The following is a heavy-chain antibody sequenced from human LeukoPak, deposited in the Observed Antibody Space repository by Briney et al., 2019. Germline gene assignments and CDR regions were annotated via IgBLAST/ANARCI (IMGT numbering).Heavy chain of an antibody. J-gene: IGHJ4*02. Sequence: TLSLTCTVSSASISTYYWSWIRQPPGKALEWLALIYWNDDKRYSPSLKSRLTITKDTSKDQVVLTMTNMDPVDTATYYCAHRRNGYNYYWGQGTLVTVSS. CDR2: IYWNDDK. V-gene: IGHV2-5*01. CDR1: SASISTYYWS. CDR3: AHRRNGYNYY. D-gene: IGHD5-24*01.